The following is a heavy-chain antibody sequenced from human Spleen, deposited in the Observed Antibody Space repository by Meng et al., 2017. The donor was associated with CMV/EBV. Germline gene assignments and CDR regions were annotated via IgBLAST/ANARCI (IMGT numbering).Heavy chain of an antibody. CDR1: GFTFSSYG. CDR2: IWYDGSNK. J-gene: IGHJ4*02. D-gene: IGHD1-7*01. Sequence: GGSLRLSCAASGFTFSSYGMHWVRQAPGKGLEWVAVIWYDGSNKYYADSVKGRFTISRDNSKNTLYLQMNSLRAEDTAFYYCAKSGVDWNYDFDYWGQGTLVTVSS. CDR3: AKSGVDWNYDFDY. V-gene: IGHV3-33*06.